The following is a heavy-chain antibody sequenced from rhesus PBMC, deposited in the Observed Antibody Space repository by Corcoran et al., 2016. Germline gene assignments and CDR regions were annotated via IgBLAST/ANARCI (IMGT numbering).Heavy chain of an antibody. CDR2: IYGSHGTT. J-gene: IGHJ4*01. D-gene: IGHD1-1*01. CDR1: GASISRGYD. CDR3: AKRAGPFDC. Sequence: QVQLQESGPGVVKASETLSLTCAVSGASISRGYDWRWIRPPPGKGLEWVGCIYGSHGTTNYNPSLRNRVTISQDASRNQFSLKLRSVTAADTAVYYCAKRAGPFDCWGQGVLVTVSS. V-gene: IGHV4-76*01.